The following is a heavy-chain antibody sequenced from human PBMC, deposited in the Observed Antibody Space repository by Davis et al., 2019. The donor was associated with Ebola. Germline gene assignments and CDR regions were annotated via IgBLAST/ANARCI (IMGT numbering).Heavy chain of an antibody. V-gene: IGHV4-30-2*01. CDR2: IYHSGST. CDR1: GGSISSGGYS. J-gene: IGHJ5*02. CDR3: ARDQQGRNWFDP. Sequence: SETLSLTCAVSGGSISSGGYSWSWIRQPPGKGLEWIGYIYHSGSTYYNPSLKSRVTISVDRSKNQFSLKLISVTAADTAVYYCARDQQGRNWFDPWGQGTLVTVSS.